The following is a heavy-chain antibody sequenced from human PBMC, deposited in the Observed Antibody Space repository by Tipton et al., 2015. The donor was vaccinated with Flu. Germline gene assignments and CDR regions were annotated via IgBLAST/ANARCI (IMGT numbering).Heavy chain of an antibody. CDR1: GGSISSGSYY. CDR3: ARGRGYSYGYYPS. V-gene: IGHV4-61*02. J-gene: IGHJ4*02. CDR2: IYTSGST. Sequence: GLVKPSQTLSLTCTVSGGSISSGSYYWSWIRQPAGKGLEWIGRIYTSGSTNYNPSLKSRVTTSVDTSKNQFSLKLSSVTAADTAVYYCARGRGYSYGYYPSWGQGTLVTVSS. D-gene: IGHD5-18*01.